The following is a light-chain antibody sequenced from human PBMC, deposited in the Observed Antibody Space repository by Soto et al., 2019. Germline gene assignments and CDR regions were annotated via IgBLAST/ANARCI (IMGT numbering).Light chain of an antibody. CDR1: QSVSSN. J-gene: IGKJ4*01. Sequence: EVVMTPSPATLSVFLVARATLSCRASQSVSSNLAWYQQKPGQAPRLLIYDASTRATGIPARFSGSRSGAEFTLTINSLQSEEFAVYYCQPYNNWPLTFGGGTKVDI. CDR3: QPYNNWPLT. CDR2: DAS. V-gene: IGKV3-15*01.